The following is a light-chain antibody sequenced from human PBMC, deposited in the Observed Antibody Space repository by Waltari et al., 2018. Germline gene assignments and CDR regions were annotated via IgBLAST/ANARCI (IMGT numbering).Light chain of an antibody. J-gene: IGKJ1*01. CDR3: HQYGSSPQT. CDR1: QSVSSSY. V-gene: IGKV3-20*01. Sequence: EIVLTQSPGTLSLSPGERATLSCRASQSVSSSYLAWYQQKPGQAPRLLIYGASSGATGIPDRFSGSGSGTDFTLTISRLEPEDFAVYYCHQYGSSPQTFGQGTKVEIK. CDR2: GAS.